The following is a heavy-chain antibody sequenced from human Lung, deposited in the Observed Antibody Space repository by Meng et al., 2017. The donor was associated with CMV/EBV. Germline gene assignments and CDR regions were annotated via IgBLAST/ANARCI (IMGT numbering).Heavy chain of an antibody. CDR1: EFTFSSYA. Sequence: GESLKISCAASEFTFSSYAMSWVRQAPGKGLEWVSAISGSGGSTYYADSVKGRFTISRDNSKNTLYLQMNSLRAEDTAVYYCAKFRGCTEEGTSCYSFYYYYYGMDVWGQGXTVTVSS. CDR3: AKFRGCTEEGTSCYSFYYYYYGMDV. CDR2: ISGSGGST. J-gene: IGHJ6*02. D-gene: IGHD2-2*02. V-gene: IGHV3-23*01.